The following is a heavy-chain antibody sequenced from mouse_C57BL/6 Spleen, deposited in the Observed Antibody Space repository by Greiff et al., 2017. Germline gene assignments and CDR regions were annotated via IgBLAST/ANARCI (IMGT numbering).Heavy chain of an antibody. CDR1: GFSLTSYG. Sequence: QVQLQQSGPGLVQPSQSLSITCTVSGFSLTSYGVHWVRQSPGKGLEWLGVIWSGGSTDYNAAFISRLSISKDNSKSQVFFKMNSLQADDTAIYYCARNSCYGSSYENFDVWGTGTTVTVSS. V-gene: IGHV2-2*01. CDR3: ARNSCYGSSYENFDV. J-gene: IGHJ1*03. D-gene: IGHD1-1*01. CDR2: IWSGGST.